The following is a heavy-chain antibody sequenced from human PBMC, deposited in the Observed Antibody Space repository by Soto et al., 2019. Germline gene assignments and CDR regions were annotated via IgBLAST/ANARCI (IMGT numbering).Heavy chain of an antibody. Sequence: QVQLVQSGAEVKKPGSSVKVSCKASGGTFSSYTISWVRQAPGQGLEWMGRIIPILGIANYAQKFQGRVTITADNSTSTAYMELSSLRSEDTAVYYCASPDKDFAWAYWGQGTLVTVSS. CDR1: GGTFSSYT. D-gene: IGHD3-9*01. CDR3: ASPDKDFAWAY. CDR2: IIPILGIA. V-gene: IGHV1-69*02. J-gene: IGHJ4*02.